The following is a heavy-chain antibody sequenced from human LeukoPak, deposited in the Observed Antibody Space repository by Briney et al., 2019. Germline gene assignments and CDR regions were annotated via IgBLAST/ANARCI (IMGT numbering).Heavy chain of an antibody. CDR3: AKGRSLKQWLVRSGAEYFDY. D-gene: IGHD6-19*01. CDR2: ITWNTASI. CDR1: GFTFDDYA. V-gene: IGHV3-9*03. Sequence: PGGSLRLSCAASGFTFDDYAMYWVRQAPGKGLEWVSGITWNTASIAYADSVKGRFTISRDNAKNSLYLQMNSLRAGDMALYYCAKGRSLKQWLVRSGAEYFDYWGQGTLVTVSS. J-gene: IGHJ4*02.